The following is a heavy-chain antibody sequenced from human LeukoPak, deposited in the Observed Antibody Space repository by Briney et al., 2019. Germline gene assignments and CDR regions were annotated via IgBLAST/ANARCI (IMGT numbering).Heavy chain of an antibody. Sequence: PGGSLGLSCAASGFTFSSYAMSWVRQAPGKGLEWVSAISGSGGSTYYADSVKGRFTISRDNSKNTLYLQMNSLRAEDTAVYYCAREILEPDYYYYGMDVWGQGTTVTVSS. V-gene: IGHV3-23*01. CDR1: GFTFSSYA. J-gene: IGHJ6*02. CDR2: ISGSGGST. CDR3: AREILEPDYYYYGMDV. D-gene: IGHD1-1*01.